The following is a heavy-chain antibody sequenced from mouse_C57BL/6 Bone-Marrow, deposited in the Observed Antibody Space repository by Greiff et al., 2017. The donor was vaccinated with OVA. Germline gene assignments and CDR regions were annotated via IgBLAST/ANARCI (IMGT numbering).Heavy chain of an antibody. CDR1: GYSITSGYY. J-gene: IGHJ2*01. CDR2: INYDGSN. V-gene: IGHV3-6*01. D-gene: IGHD5-1-1*01. Sequence: ESGPGLVKPSQSLSLTCSVTGYSITSGYYWNWLRQFPGNKLEWVGYINYDGSNNYEPSLKNRIFITRDTTKNQFFLKLNSVITEETATSYCGGDRCDDKYFYFDYWGQGTTLTVSS. CDR3: GGDRCDDKYFYFDY.